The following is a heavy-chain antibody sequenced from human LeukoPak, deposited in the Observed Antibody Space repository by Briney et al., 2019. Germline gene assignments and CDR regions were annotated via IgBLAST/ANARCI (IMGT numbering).Heavy chain of an antibody. CDR3: ARLAHYYDSSGYYSFY. D-gene: IGHD3-22*01. CDR1: GFTFSTYS. CDR2: ISSGSSFI. V-gene: IGHV3-21*01. J-gene: IGHJ4*02. Sequence: GGSLRLSCAASGFTFSTYSMNWVRQAPGKGLEWVSPISSGSSFIYYADSVKGRFTISRDNAKNSLFLQMNSLRAEDTAVYYCARLAHYYDSSGYYSFYWGQGTLVTVSS.